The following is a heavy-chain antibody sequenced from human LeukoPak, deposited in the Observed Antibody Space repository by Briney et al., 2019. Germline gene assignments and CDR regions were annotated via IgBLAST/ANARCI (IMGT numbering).Heavy chain of an antibody. CDR3: AKGDVDSPMNFYH. D-gene: IGHD5-18*01. Sequence: GGSLRLSCAASGFMFDDYTMHWVRQAPGKGLEWVSRINWDGGSTYYAGSVKGRFTISRDNSKNSLYLQMNSLRTEDTALYYCAKGDVDSPMNFYHWGQGTLVTVSS. CDR2: INWDGGST. V-gene: IGHV3-43*01. J-gene: IGHJ4*02. CDR1: GFMFDDYT.